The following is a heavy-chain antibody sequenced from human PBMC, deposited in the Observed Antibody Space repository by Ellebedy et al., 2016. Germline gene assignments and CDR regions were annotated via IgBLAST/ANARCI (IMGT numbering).Heavy chain of an antibody. V-gene: IGHV4-59*08. CDR2: IYYSGST. CDR3: ARTPMVRGVPYGMDV. D-gene: IGHD3-10*01. J-gene: IGHJ6*02. CDR1: GGSISSYY. Sequence: SETLSLTCTVSGGSISSYYWSWIRQPPGKGLEWIGYIYYSGSTNYNPSLKSRVTISVDTSKNQFSLKLSSVTAADTAVYYCARTPMVRGVPYGMDVWGQGTTVTVSS.